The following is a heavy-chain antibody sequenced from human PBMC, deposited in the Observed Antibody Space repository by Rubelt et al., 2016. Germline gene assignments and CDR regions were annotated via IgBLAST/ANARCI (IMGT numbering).Heavy chain of an antibody. D-gene: IGHD1-26*01. CDR1: GGSISSYY. CDR3: ARLRMGDSSDV. J-gene: IGHJ6*02. Sequence: QVQLQESGPGLVKPSETLSLTCTVSGGSISSYYWSWIRQPPGKGLEWIGYIYYSVSTNYNPSLKGRVTRSVATSKNQFSLKLSSVTAADTAVYYCARLRMGDSSDVWGQGTTVTVSS. CDR2: IYYSVST. V-gene: IGHV4-59*08.